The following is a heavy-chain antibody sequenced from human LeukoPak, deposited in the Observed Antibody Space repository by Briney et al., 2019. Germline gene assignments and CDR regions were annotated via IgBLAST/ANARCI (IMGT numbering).Heavy chain of an antibody. CDR2: IWYDGSNK. V-gene: IGHV3-33*06. CDR3: AKGIAVAGTLLTPPDC. J-gene: IGHJ4*02. CDR1: GFTFSSYG. Sequence: PGGSLRLSCAASGFTFSSYGMHWVRQAPGKGLEWVAVIWYDGSNKYYADSVKGRFTISRDNSKNTLYLQMNSLRAEDTAVYYCAKGIAVAGTLLTPPDCWGQGTLVTVSS. D-gene: IGHD6-19*01.